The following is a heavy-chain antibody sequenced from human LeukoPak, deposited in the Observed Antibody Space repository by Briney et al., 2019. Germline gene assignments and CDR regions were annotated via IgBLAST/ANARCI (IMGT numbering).Heavy chain of an antibody. V-gene: IGHV4-39*02. CDR1: GGSISSSSYY. CDR2: IYYTGAT. CDR3: AKEERSMPAAGRGY. J-gene: IGHJ4*02. D-gene: IGHD6-13*01. Sequence: SETLSLTCTVSGGSISSSSYYWGWIRQPPGKGLERIGSIYYTGATYYNPSLKSRVTMSVDTSKNQFSLKLSSVTAADTAVYYCAKEERSMPAAGRGYWGQGTLVTVSS.